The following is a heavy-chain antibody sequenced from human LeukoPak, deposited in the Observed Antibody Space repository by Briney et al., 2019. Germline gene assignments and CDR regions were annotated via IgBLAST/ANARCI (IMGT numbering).Heavy chain of an antibody. Sequence: GGSLRLSCAASGFTFSSYSMNWVRQAPGKGLEWVSYISSSGSTIYYADSVKGRFTISRDNAKNSLYLQMNSLRAEDTAVYYCARGHQGYGSEIYYYYYGMDVWGQGTTVTVSS. CDR2: ISSSGSTI. D-gene: IGHD3-10*01. CDR3: ARGHQGYGSEIYYYYYGMDV. V-gene: IGHV3-48*01. J-gene: IGHJ6*02. CDR1: GFTFSSYS.